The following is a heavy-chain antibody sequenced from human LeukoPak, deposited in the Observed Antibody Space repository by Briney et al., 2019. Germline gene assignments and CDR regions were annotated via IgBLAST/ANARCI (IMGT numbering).Heavy chain of an antibody. Sequence: GGSLRLSCAASGFTFSSYGMHWVRQAPGKGLEWVAVIWYDGSNEYYADSVKGRFTISRDNSKNTLYLQMNSLRAEDTAVYYCARDSGYDSFDYWGQGTLVTVSS. D-gene: IGHD5-12*01. J-gene: IGHJ4*02. CDR3: ARDSGYDSFDY. V-gene: IGHV3-33*01. CDR1: GFTFSSYG. CDR2: IWYDGSNE.